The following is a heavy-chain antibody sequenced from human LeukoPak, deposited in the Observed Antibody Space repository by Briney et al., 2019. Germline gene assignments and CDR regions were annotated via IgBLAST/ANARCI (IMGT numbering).Heavy chain of an antibody. CDR1: GFTFSSYW. V-gene: IGHV3-74*01. CDR3: GTSRWSGYVDS. D-gene: IGHD5-12*01. Sequence: GGSLRLSCAASGFTFSSYWMHWVRQVPGKGLTWVSRIDRDGIKADYADFVKGRFTISRHNAKNTVYLQMDSLRADDTAVYYCGTSRWSGYVDSWGQGTLVTVSS. J-gene: IGHJ5*01. CDR2: IDRDGIKA.